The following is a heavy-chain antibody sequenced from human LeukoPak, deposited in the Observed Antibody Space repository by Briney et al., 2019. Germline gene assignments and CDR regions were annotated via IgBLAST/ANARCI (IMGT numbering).Heavy chain of an antibody. D-gene: IGHD3-3*01. Sequence: ASVKVSCKASGYTFTGYYMHWVRQAPGQGLEWMGWINPSSGGTNYAQKFQGRVTMTRDTSISTAYMELSRLRSDDTAVYYCASDFWSGLHNWFDPWGQGTLVTVSS. CDR3: ASDFWSGLHNWFDP. J-gene: IGHJ5*02. CDR1: GYTFTGYY. V-gene: IGHV1-2*02. CDR2: INPSSGGT.